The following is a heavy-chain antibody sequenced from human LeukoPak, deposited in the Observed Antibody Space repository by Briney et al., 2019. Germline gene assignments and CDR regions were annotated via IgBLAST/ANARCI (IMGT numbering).Heavy chain of an antibody. Sequence: SETLSLTCAVYGGSFSGYYWGWIRQPPGKGLEWIGEINHSGSTNYNPSLKSRVTISVDTSKNQFSLKLSSVTAADTAVYYCARGGGYSGSYYRYFDYWGQGTLVTVSS. V-gene: IGHV4-34*01. D-gene: IGHD1-26*01. CDR3: ARGGGYSGSYYRYFDY. CDR2: INHSGST. J-gene: IGHJ4*02. CDR1: GGSFSGYY.